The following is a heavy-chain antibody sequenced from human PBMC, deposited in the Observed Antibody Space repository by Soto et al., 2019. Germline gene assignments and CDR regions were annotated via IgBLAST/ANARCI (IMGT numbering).Heavy chain of an antibody. Sequence: VHLVESGGGVVQPGTSLRLSCVASGFTFSKYGMHWVHQAPGKGLEWVAILTDDGKEKYYADSVKGRFIISRDNSNNTLFLQMNTLSAEDTAVYYCAKVRFALKYYYGLDVWGQGTTVSVSS. D-gene: IGHD3-16*01. CDR2: LTDDGKEK. CDR1: GFTFSKYG. J-gene: IGHJ6*02. V-gene: IGHV3-30*18. CDR3: AKVRFALKYYYGLDV.